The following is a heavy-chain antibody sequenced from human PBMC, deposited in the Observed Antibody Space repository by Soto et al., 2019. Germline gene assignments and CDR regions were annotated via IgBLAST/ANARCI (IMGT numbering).Heavy chain of an antibody. D-gene: IGHD2-2*01. V-gene: IGHV3-30*18. CDR1: ELTFSRYG. Sequence: QVQLVESGGGVVKPGRSLRLSCAASELTFSRYGMHWVRQAPGKGLEWVAMISDDGTKKNYADSVKGRFTISRDNSKNTMYLQMNSLRPEDTAVYYCAKDIVVPSALGYYHYGMDFWGQGTTVTVSS. CDR3: AKDIVVPSALGYYHYGMDF. J-gene: IGHJ6*02. CDR2: ISDDGTKK.